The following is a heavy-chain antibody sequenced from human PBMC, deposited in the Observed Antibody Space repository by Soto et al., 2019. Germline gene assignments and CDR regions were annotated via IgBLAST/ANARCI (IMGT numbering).Heavy chain of an antibody. J-gene: IGHJ5*02. V-gene: IGHV1-46*01. Sequence: QVQLVQSGAEVRKPGASVKLSCQTSGYPFTSYHMHWVRQAPGQGLEWMGVINPSEGRTRYSQKFEDRLTMTRDTATSTVYMELRSLSSDDTATYCCARGREYSFGYNWFDPWGQGALLTVSS. CDR3: ARGREYSFGYNWFDP. D-gene: IGHD4-4*01. CDR2: INPSEGRT. CDR1: GYPFTSYH.